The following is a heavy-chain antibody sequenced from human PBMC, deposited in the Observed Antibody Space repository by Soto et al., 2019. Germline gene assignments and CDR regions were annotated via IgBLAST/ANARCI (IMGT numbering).Heavy chain of an antibody. Sequence: GASVQVSCKASGYTFTDYYMHWVRQAPGQGLGWMGWINPNSGGTNYAQKFQGRVTMTRDTSISTAYMELSRLRSDDTAVYYCARDKVTIFGVVMTNYYYYYGMDVWGQGTTVTVSS. CDR1: GYTFTDYY. V-gene: IGHV1-2*02. J-gene: IGHJ6*02. D-gene: IGHD3-3*01. CDR2: INPNSGGT. CDR3: ARDKVTIFGVVMTNYYYYYGMDV.